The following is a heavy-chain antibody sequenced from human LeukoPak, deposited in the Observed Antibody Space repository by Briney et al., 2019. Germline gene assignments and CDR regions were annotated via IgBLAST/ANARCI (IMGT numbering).Heavy chain of an antibody. Sequence: PGGSLRHFSSASGFAFRAYWMNWGRQAPGKGPEWVANIDLGVSAKSYVDSVKGRCTLSRDNATTSLYMQMHSLTVQDTAVYYCAAWCPPNYWRQGTLVTVSS. CDR3: AAWCPPNY. J-gene: IGHJ4*02. D-gene: IGHD2-15*01. CDR1: GFAFRAYW. CDR2: IDLGVSAK. V-gene: IGHV3-7*01.